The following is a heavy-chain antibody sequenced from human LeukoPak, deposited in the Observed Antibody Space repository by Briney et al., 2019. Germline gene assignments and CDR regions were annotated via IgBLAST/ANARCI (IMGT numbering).Heavy chain of an antibody. V-gene: IGHV4-34*01. D-gene: IGHD2-21*02. CDR2: INHSGST. CDR3: ARRPIVVVTAQYFDY. CDR1: GGSFSGYY. Sequence: PSETLSLTCAVYGGSFSGYYWSWIRQPPGKGLEWIGEINHSGSTNYHPSLKSRVTISVDTSKNQFSLKLSSVTAADTAVYYCARRPIVVVTAQYFDYWGQGTLVTVSS. J-gene: IGHJ4*02.